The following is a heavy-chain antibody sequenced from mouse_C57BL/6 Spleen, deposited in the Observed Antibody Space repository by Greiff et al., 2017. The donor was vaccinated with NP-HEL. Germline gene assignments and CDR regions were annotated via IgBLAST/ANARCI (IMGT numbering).Heavy chain of an antibody. Sequence: VQLQQSGAELVRPGTSVKVSCKASGYAFTNYLIEWVKQRPGQGLEWIGVINPGSGGTNYNEKFKGKATLTADKSSSTAYMQLSSLTSEDSAVYFCARGGTTVVAFHWYFDVWGTGTTVTVSS. D-gene: IGHD1-1*01. CDR1: GYAFTNYL. CDR3: ARGGTTVVAFHWYFDV. CDR2: INPGSGGT. V-gene: IGHV1-54*01. J-gene: IGHJ1*03.